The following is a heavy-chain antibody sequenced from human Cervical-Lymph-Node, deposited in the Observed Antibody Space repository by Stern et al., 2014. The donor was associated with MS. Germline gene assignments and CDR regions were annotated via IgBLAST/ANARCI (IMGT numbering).Heavy chain of an antibody. J-gene: IGHJ3*02. CDR1: GDSIGSGSYY. Sequence: QVQLQESGPGLVKPSQTLNLTCTVSGDSIGSGSYYWSWIRQHPGKGLEWIGYIYYSGGTYYNPSLKSRVAISLDTTKNKLSLRLTSATAADTAVYYCARDGYGAGRFDIWGQGTMVTVSS. CDR3: ARDGYGAGRFDI. CDR2: IYYSGGT. D-gene: IGHD3-22*01. V-gene: IGHV4-31*03.